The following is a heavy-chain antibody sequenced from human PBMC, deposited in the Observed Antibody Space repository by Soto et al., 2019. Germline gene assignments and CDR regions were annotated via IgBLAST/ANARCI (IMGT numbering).Heavy chain of an antibody. Sequence: EVQLVESGGGLVKPGGSLRLSCAASGFTFSSYSMNWVRQAPGKGLEWVSSISSSSSYIYYADSVKGRFTISRDNAKNSLYLQLNSRRAEDTAVYYCARGLVLRFLECLSPVGYWGQGTLVSVSS. J-gene: IGHJ4*02. D-gene: IGHD3-3*01. V-gene: IGHV3-21*01. CDR2: ISSSSSYI. CDR1: GFTFSSYS. CDR3: ARGLVLRFLECLSPVGY.